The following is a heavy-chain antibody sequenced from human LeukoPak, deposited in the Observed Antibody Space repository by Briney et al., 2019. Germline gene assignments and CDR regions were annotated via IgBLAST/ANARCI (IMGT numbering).Heavy chain of an antibody. CDR1: GGSISSYY. D-gene: IGHD6-19*01. CDR2: IYYSGST. J-gene: IGHJ6*02. Sequence: SETLSLTCTVSGGSISSYYWSWIRQPPGKGLEWIGYIYYSGSTNYNPSLKNRVTISVDTSKNQFSLKLSSVTAADTAVYYCARQTTALSYSSGHFYGMDVWGQGTTVTVSS. CDR3: ARQTTALSYSSGHFYGMDV. V-gene: IGHV4-59*08.